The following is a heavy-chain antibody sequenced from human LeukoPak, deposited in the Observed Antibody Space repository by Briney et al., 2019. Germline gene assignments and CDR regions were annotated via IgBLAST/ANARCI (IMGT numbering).Heavy chain of an antibody. D-gene: IGHD1-26*01. CDR2: FDPEDGET. CDR3: ATDVRLVGATRDY. V-gene: IGHV1-24*01. J-gene: IGHJ4*02. CDR1: GYTLTELS. Sequence: GASVKVSCKVSGYTLTELSVHWVRQAPGKGLEWMGGFDPEDGETIYAQKFQGRVTMTEDTSTDTAYMELSSLRSEDTAVYYCATDVRLVGATRDYWGQGTLVTVSS.